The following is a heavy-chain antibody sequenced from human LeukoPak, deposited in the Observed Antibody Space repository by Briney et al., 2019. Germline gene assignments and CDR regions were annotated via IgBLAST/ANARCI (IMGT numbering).Heavy chain of an antibody. CDR1: GFTFSSYG. D-gene: IGHD3/OR15-3a*01. CDR2: ISYDGSNK. J-gene: IGHJ3*02. Sequence: GGSLRLSCAASGFTFSSYGMHWVRQAPGKGLEWVAVISYDGSNKYYADSVKGRFTISRDNSKNTLYLQMNSLRAEDTAVYYCAKDQLDYVASEAAFDIWGQGTMVTVSS. CDR3: AKDQLDYVASEAAFDI. V-gene: IGHV3-30*18.